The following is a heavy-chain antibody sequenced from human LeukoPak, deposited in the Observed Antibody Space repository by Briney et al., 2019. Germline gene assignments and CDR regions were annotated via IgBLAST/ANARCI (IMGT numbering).Heavy chain of an antibody. CDR3: ARNASSNDY. CDR2: ISSSSSFI. D-gene: IGHD2/OR15-2a*01. CDR1: GFTFSSYS. V-gene: IGHV3-21*01. J-gene: IGHJ4*02. Sequence: PGGSLRLSCAASGFTFSSYSMNWVRQAPGKGLGWVSSISSSSSFIYYADSVKGRFTISRDNAKNSLYLQMNSLRAEDTAVYYCARNASSNDYWGQGTLVTVSS.